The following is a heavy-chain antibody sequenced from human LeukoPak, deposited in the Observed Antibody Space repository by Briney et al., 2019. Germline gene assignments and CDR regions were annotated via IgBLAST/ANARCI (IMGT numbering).Heavy chain of an antibody. CDR2: ISAYNGNT. Sequence: ASVKVSCKASGYTFTSYGISWVRQAPGQGLEWMGWISAYNGNTNYAQELQGRVTMTTDTSTSTAYMELRSLRSDDTAVYYCAREEDYGDPNYYYYYGMDVWGQGTTVTVSS. V-gene: IGHV1-18*01. CDR1: GYTFTSYG. J-gene: IGHJ6*02. D-gene: IGHD4-17*01. CDR3: AREEDYGDPNYYYYYGMDV.